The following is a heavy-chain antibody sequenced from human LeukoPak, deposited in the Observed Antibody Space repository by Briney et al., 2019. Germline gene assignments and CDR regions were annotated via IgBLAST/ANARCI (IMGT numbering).Heavy chain of an antibody. CDR1: GFTFSNYG. V-gene: IGHV3-33*01. D-gene: IGHD2-21*02. CDR3: ARGGGDCYTCFDY. Sequence: GGSLRLSCAASGFTFSNYGLHWVRQAPGKGLEWVGIIWYDGSTKYYADSVKGRFTISRDNSKNTLYLQMNSLRAEDTAVYYCARGGGDCYTCFDYWGQGTLVTVSS. J-gene: IGHJ4*02. CDR2: IWYDGSTK.